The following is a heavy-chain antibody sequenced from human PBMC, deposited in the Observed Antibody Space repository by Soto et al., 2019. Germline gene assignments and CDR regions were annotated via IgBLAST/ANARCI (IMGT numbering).Heavy chain of an antibody. CDR1: FTFCMYS. Sequence: EVQVVESGGGLVQPGGSLRLSCGFTFCMYSMNWVRQAPGKGREWVASISSGGDYIKYADSVKGRFTSSRDNAKNSVSLQMNSMRVDDTAIYCCTRDQGGSYDSWFGPWGQGTLVTVSS. J-gene: IGHJ5*02. CDR2: ISSGGDYI. D-gene: IGHD1-26*01. CDR3: TRDQGGSYDSWFGP. V-gene: IGHV3-21*01.